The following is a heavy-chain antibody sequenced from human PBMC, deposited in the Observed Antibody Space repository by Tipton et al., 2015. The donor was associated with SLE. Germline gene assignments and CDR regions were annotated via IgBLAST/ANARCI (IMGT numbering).Heavy chain of an antibody. V-gene: IGHV3-15*05. CDR1: GINFSYAW. CDR2: IKGKSEGVAT. Sequence: QLVQSGGGLVKPGGSLRLSCAASGINFSYAWMSWVRQAPGKGLEWVGRIKGKSEGVATDYAATVKGRFTMSRDDSEDTLYLQMNSLKSEDTAVYYCTTDVGGSTSHRRDFWGQGTLVTVSS. CDR3: TTDVGGSTSHRRDF. D-gene: IGHD1-26*01. J-gene: IGHJ4*02.